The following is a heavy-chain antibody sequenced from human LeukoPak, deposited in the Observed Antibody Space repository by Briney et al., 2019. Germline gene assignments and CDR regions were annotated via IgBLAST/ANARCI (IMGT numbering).Heavy chain of an antibody. CDR2: ISGSGGST. Sequence: GGSLRLSCAASEFTFSSYGMSWVRQAPGKGLEWVSSISGSGGSTQYADSVQGRFAISRDNSKNTLYLQMNSLRAEDTAVYFCARDPNGDFIGTFDMWGRGTMVSVSS. D-gene: IGHD4-17*01. V-gene: IGHV3-23*01. CDR1: EFTFSSYG. J-gene: IGHJ3*02. CDR3: ARDPNGDFIGTFDM.